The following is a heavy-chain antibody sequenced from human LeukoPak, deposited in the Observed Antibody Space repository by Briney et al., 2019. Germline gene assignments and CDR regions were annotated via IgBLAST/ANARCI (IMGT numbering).Heavy chain of an antibody. CDR2: IYHSGST. Sequence: PSETLSLTCAVYGGSFSGYYWSWIRQPPGKGLEWIGSIYHSGSTYYNPSLKSRVTISVDTSKNQFSLKLSSVTAADTAVYYCARVAAHYYYYYYMDVWGKGTTVTVSS. J-gene: IGHJ6*03. CDR1: GGSFSGYY. CDR3: ARVAAHYYYYYYMDV. D-gene: IGHD2-15*01. V-gene: IGHV4-34*01.